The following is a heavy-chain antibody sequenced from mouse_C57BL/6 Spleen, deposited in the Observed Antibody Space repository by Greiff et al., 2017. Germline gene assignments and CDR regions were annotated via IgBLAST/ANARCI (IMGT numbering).Heavy chain of an antibody. V-gene: IGHV5-4*01. CDR2: ISDGGSYT. CDR1: GFTFSSYA. CDR3: ARDGFYWYFDV. Sequence: EVKLMESGGGLVKPGGSLKLSCAASGFTFSSYAMSWVRQTPEKRLEWVATISDGGSYTYYPDNVKGRFTISRDNAKNNLYLQMSHLNSEDTAMYYCARDGFYWYFDVWGTGTTVTVSS. D-gene: IGHD2-2*01. J-gene: IGHJ1*03.